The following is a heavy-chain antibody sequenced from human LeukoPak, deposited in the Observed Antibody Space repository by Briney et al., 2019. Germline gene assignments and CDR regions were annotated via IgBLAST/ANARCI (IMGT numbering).Heavy chain of an antibody. D-gene: IGHD2-2*01. Sequence: SETLSLTCAVYGGSFSGYYWSRIRHPPGKGLEWIGEINHSGSTNYNPSLKSRVTISVDTSKNQFSLKLSSVTAADTAVYYCARVVPAATWFDPWGQGTLVTVSS. V-gene: IGHV4-34*01. CDR2: INHSGST. CDR1: GGSFSGYY. CDR3: ARVVPAATWFDP. J-gene: IGHJ5*02.